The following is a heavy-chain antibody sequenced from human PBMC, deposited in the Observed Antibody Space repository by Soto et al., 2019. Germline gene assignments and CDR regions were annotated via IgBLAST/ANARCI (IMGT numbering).Heavy chain of an antibody. CDR3: ARTYYYDSSGYFSWFDP. CDR1: GFSLSTSGMC. V-gene: IGHV2-70*01. J-gene: IGHJ5*02. CDR2: IDWDDDK. D-gene: IGHD3-22*01. Sequence: SGPTLVNPTQTLTLTCTFSGFSLSTSGMCVSWIRQPPGKALEWLALIDWDDDKYYSTSLKTRLTISKDTSKNQVVLTMTNMDPVDTATYYCARTYYYDSSGYFSWFDPWGQGTLVTLSS.